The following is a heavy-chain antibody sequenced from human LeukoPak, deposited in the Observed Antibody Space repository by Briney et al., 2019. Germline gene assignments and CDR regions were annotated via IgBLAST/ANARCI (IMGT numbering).Heavy chain of an antibody. J-gene: IGHJ1*01. Sequence: PSETLSLTCSVSGDSVSRSDSYWDWIRQPPGKGLEWIGTIYYSGRTYYSPSLKSRVTLSVDTSSNQFSLTLRSVTAADPPVYSGASRRYYNGRGNLEWGKGT. CDR1: GDSVSRSDSY. CDR2: IYYSGRT. V-gene: IGHV4-39*01. D-gene: IGHD3-22*01. CDR3: ASRRYYNGRGNLE.